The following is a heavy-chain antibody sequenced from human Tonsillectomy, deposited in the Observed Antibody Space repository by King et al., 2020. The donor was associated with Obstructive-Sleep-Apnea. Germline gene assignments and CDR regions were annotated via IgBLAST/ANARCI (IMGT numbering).Heavy chain of an antibody. CDR2: IDPSSSYT. CDR3: ARRITYGSGSYYSAWFDP. J-gene: IGHJ5*02. D-gene: IGHD3-10*01. V-gene: IGHV5-10-1*03. CDR1: GYSFTNYW. Sequence: QLVQSGAEVKKPGESLRISFKGSGYSFTNYWISWVRQMPWKGLEWMGRIDPSSSYTNYSPSFQGHVSISADKSISTAYLQWCSLKASDTAMYYCARRITYGSGSYYSAWFDPWGQGTLVTVSS.